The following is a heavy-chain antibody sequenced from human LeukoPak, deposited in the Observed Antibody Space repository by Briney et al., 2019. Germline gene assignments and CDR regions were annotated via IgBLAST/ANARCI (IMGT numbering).Heavy chain of an antibody. CDR1: GGSISSGGYY. J-gene: IGHJ3*02. V-gene: IGHV4-31*03. Sequence: SETLSLTCTVSGGSISSGGYYWSWIRQHPGKGLDWIGYIYYSGSTYYNPSLKSRVTISVDTSKNQFSLKLSSVTAADTAVYYCAREVVVTSEGGDDAFDIWGQGTMDTVSS. D-gene: IGHD3-22*01. CDR3: AREVVVTSEGGDDAFDI. CDR2: IYYSGST.